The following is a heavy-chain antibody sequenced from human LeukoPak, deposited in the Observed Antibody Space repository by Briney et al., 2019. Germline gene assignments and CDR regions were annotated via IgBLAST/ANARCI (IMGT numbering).Heavy chain of an antibody. CDR2: ISYDGSNK. CDR3: ARDSGGSYYLYYFDY. Sequence: GGSLRLSCAASGFTFSSYAMRWVRQAPGKGLEWVAVISYDGSNKYYADSVKGRFTISRDNSKNTLYLQMNSLRAEDTAVYYCARDSGGSYYLYYFDYWGQGTLVTVSS. V-gene: IGHV3-30*04. CDR1: GFTFSSYA. J-gene: IGHJ4*02. D-gene: IGHD1-26*01.